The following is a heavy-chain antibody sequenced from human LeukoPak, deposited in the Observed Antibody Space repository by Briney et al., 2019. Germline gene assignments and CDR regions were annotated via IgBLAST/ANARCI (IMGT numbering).Heavy chain of an antibody. V-gene: IGHV3-30*04. CDR1: GFTFSSYA. CDR3: ARDKGFYGSGSYHKYYFDY. CDR2: ISYDGSNK. Sequence: PGRSLRLSCAASGFTFSSYAMHWVRQAPGKGLEWVAVISYDGSNKYYADSVKGRFTISRDNAKNSLYLQMNSLRAEDTAVYYCARDKGFYGSGSYHKYYFDYWGQGTLVTVSS. J-gene: IGHJ4*02. D-gene: IGHD3-10*01.